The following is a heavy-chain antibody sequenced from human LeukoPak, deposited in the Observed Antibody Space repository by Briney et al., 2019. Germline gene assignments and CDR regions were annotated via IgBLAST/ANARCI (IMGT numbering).Heavy chain of an antibody. V-gene: IGHV1-18*01. D-gene: IGHD3-22*01. CDR2: ISAYNGNT. CDR3: AREIDYDRNYYYYYGMDV. Sequence: GASVKVSCKASGYTFTSYGISWVRQAPGQGLEWMGWISAYNGNTNYAQKLQGRVTMTTDTSTSTAYMELRSLRSDDTAVYYCAREIDYDRNYYYYYGMDVWGQGTTVTVSS. CDR1: GYTFTSYG. J-gene: IGHJ6*02.